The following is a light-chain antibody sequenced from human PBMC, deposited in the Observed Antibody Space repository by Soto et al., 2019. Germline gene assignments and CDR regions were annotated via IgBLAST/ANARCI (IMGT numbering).Light chain of an antibody. J-gene: IGLJ1*01. CDR1: ISNVGDNS. V-gene: IGLV1-51*01. CDR2: DTN. Sequence: QSVLTQPPSVSAAPGQEVTISCSGTISNVGDNSVSWYQQLPGSAPKLLLHDTNKRPSGIPARFSGSKSGTSATLGITGLQTGDEANYYCGAWDRGLSVYVFGSGTKVTVL. CDR3: GAWDRGLSVYV.